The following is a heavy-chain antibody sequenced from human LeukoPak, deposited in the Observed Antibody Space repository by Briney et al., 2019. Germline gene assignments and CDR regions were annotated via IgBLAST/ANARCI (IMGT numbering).Heavy chain of an antibody. J-gene: IGHJ5*02. CDR1: GGSFSDYY. Sequence: SETLSLTCTVYGGSFSDYYWSWIRKPPGKGLELIGEINHSGSTNYNQSLKSRVTISVDTSKTQFSLKLSSVTAADTAVYYCARGEQYYDILTGYLINWFDPWGQGTLVTVSS. V-gene: IGHV4-34*01. D-gene: IGHD3-9*01. CDR2: INHSGST. CDR3: ARGEQYYDILTGYLINWFDP.